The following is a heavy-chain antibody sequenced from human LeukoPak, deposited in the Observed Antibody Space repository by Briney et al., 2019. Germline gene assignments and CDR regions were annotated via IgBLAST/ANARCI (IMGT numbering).Heavy chain of an antibody. CDR2: ITSSSSYI. CDR3: ARDPYSGYFDY. CDR1: GFTFSSYS. V-gene: IGHV3-21*01. Sequence: GGSLRLSCAASGFTFSSYSMNWVRQAPGKGLEWVSSITSSSSYIYYADSVKGRFTTSRDNAKNSLYLQMNSLRAEDTAVYYCARDPYSGYFDYWGQGTLVTVSS. J-gene: IGHJ4*02. D-gene: IGHD6-13*01.